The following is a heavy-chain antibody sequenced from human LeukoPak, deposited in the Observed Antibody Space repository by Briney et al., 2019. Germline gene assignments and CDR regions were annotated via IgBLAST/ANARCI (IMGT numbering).Heavy chain of an antibody. V-gene: IGHV4-30-4*01. Sequence: SETLSLTCTVSGGSNSSGDYYWSWIRQPPGKGLEWIGYIYYSGSTYYNPSLKSRVTISVDTSKNQFSLKLSSVTAADTAVYYCARLYYYGSGLPAFDYWGQGTLVTVSS. J-gene: IGHJ4*02. CDR3: ARLYYYGSGLPAFDY. CDR2: IYYSGST. D-gene: IGHD3-10*01. CDR1: GGSNSSGDYY.